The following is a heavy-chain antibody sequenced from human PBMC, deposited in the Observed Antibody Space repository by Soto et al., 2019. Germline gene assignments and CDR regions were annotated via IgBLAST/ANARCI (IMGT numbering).Heavy chain of an antibody. D-gene: IGHD6-13*01. Sequence: QVQLQESGPGLVKPSETLSLTCTVSGGFISSYYWSWIRQPPGKGLEWIGYIYYSGSTNYNPSLKXXVTVAVDPSXNXXXPXXGSVTAAATAMYSCARRSSSKGSTGGCPWTAWFDPWGQGTLVTVSS. V-gene: IGHV4-59*08. CDR2: IYYSGST. CDR3: ARRSSSKGSTGGCPWTAWFDP. J-gene: IGHJ5*02. CDR1: GGFISSYY.